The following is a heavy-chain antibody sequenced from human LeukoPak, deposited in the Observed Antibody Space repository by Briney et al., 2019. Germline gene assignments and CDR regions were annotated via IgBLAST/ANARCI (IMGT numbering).Heavy chain of an antibody. CDR2: INHSGST. V-gene: IGHV4-34*01. Sequence: PSETLSFTCAVYGGSFSGYYWSWIRQPPGKGLEWIGEINHSGSTNYNPSLKSRVTISVDTSKNQFSLKLSSVTAADTAVYYCARGVYCSGGSCYRGLGWFDPWGQGTLVTVS. D-gene: IGHD2-15*01. CDR3: ARGVYCSGGSCYRGLGWFDP. CDR1: GGSFSGYY. J-gene: IGHJ5*02.